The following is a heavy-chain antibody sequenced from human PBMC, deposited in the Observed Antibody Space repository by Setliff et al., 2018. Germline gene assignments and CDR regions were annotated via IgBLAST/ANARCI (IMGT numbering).Heavy chain of an antibody. J-gene: IGHJ4*02. CDR3: ARTCSGSGCYAGLES. V-gene: IGHV3-23*01. D-gene: IGHD2-15*01. CDR1: GFSFSSYA. CDR2: LTASGDTT. Sequence: GGSLRLSCAASGFSFSSYAMSWVRQTPGKGLAWVSTLTASGDTTYYADSVQGRFTISRDNAKNSLYLQMNSLRAEDTAVYYCARTCSGSGCYAGLESWGQGTPVTVSS.